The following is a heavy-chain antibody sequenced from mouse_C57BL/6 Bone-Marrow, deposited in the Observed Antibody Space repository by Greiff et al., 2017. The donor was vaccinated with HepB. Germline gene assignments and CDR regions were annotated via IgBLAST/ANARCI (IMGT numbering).Heavy chain of an antibody. D-gene: IGHD3-1*01. J-gene: IGHJ2*01. Sequence: VQLVESGAELVRPGPSVKVSCKASGYAFTNYLIEWVKQRPGQGLEWIGVINPGSGGTNYNEKFKGKATLTADKSSSTAYMQLSSLTSEDSAVYFCATRIVYFDYWGQGTTLTVSS. CDR3: ATRIVYFDY. CDR2: INPGSGGT. CDR1: GYAFTNYL. V-gene: IGHV1-54*01.